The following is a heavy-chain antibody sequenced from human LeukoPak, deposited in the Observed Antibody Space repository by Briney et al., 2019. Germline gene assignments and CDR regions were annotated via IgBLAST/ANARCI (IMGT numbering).Heavy chain of an antibody. V-gene: IGHV4-59*01. CDR1: GGSISSYY. Sequence: PSETLSLTCTFSGGSISSYYWSWIRQPPGKGLEWIGYIYYSGSTNYNLSLKSRVTISVDTSKNQFSLKLSSVTAADTAVYYCARGRRDGGRGSLYYGMDVWGQGTTVTVSS. D-gene: IGHD5-24*01. CDR2: IYYSGST. CDR3: ARGRRDGGRGSLYYGMDV. J-gene: IGHJ6*02.